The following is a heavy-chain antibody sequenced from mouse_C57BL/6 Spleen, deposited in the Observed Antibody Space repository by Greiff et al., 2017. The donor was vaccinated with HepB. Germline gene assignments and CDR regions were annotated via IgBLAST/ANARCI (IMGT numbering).Heavy chain of an antibody. J-gene: IGHJ2*01. CDR1: GFTFSSYA. CDR3: ARGGITTVVRSMDY. CDR2: ISDGGSYT. Sequence: VQLKESGGGLVKPGGSLKLSCAASGFTFSSYAMSWVRQTPEKRLEWVATISDGGSYTYYPDNVKGRFTISRDNAKNNLYLQMSHLKSEDTAMYYCARGGITTVVRSMDYWGQGTTLTVSS. V-gene: IGHV5-4*01. D-gene: IGHD1-1*01.